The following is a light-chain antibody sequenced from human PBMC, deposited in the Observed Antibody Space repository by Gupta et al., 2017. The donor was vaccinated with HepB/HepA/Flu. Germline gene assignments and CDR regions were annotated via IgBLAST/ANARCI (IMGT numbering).Light chain of an antibody. CDR2: QAS. V-gene: IGKV1-5*03. CDR3: QQYNSWPWT. J-gene: IGKJ1*01. CDR1: QTIGSW. Sequence: DIQLTQYPSTLSASVGDRVTITCRASQTIGSWLAWYQQKPGKAPNLLIYQASGLESGVPSRFSGSGSETEFTLTISSLQPDDFATYYCQQYNSWPWTFGQGTKLEIK.